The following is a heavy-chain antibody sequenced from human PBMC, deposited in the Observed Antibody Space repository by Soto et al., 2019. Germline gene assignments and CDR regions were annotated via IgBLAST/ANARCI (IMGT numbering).Heavy chain of an antibody. V-gene: IGHV1-18*01. CDR3: ARDTGTSPIYYYYGMDV. Sequence: QVQLVQSGAEVKKPGASVKVSCKASGYTFTSYGISWVRQAPGQGLEWMGWISAYNGNTNYAQKLQGRVTMTTDTSTSKAYMELRSLRSDDTAVYYCARDTGTSPIYYYYGMDVWGQGTTVTGSS. CDR2: ISAYNGNT. J-gene: IGHJ6*02. D-gene: IGHD4-17*01. CDR1: GYTFTSYG.